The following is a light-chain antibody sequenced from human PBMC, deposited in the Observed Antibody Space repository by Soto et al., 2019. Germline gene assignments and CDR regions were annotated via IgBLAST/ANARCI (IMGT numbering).Light chain of an antibody. J-gene: IGKJ4*01. CDR3: QQRNKWPPVT. Sequence: MVMTQSPGTLSLSPGERATLSCRASQSVSSNYLAWYQHKPGQAPRLLIYDASNRATGVPTRFSGSGSGTDFTLTISSLEPEDFAVYYCQQRNKWPPVTFGGGTKVDIK. CDR1: QSVSSNY. V-gene: IGKV3-11*01. CDR2: DAS.